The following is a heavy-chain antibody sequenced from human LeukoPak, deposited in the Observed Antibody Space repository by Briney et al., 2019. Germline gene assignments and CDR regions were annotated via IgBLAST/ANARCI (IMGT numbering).Heavy chain of an antibody. D-gene: IGHD3-10*01. CDR3: AGGLWFGELLWMNYYYGMDV. Sequence: PSETLSLTCAVYGGSFSGYYWSWIRQPPGKGLEWIGEINHSGSTNYNPSLKSRVTISVDTSKNQFSPKLSSVTAADTAVYYCAGGLWFGELLWMNYYYGMDVWGKGTTVTVSS. V-gene: IGHV4-34*01. J-gene: IGHJ6*04. CDR2: INHSGST. CDR1: GGSFSGYY.